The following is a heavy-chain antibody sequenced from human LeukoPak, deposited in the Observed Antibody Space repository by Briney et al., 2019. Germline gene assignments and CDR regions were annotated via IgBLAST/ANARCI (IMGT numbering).Heavy chain of an antibody. J-gene: IGHJ4*02. CDR3: ARPGGDIAAAGFDY. CDR2: IYYSGRT. CDR1: GGSISSSSYY. V-gene: IGHV4-39*01. D-gene: IGHD6-13*01. Sequence: SETLSLTCTVSGGSISSSSYYWGWIRQPPGEGLEWIGSIYYSGRTYYNPSLKSRVTISVDTSKNQFSLKLSPVTAADTAVYYCARPGGDIAAAGFDYWGQGTLVTVSS.